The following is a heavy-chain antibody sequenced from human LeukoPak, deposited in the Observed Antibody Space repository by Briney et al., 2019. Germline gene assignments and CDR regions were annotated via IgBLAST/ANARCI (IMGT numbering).Heavy chain of an antibody. CDR3: ARGSAFDY. CDR2: IYISGST. J-gene: IGHJ4*02. CDR1: GDSISSRNYY. D-gene: IGHD6-6*01. V-gene: IGHV4-61*02. Sequence: SETLSLTCTVSGDSISSRNYYWSWIRQPAGKGLEWIGRIYISGSTNYNPSLKSRVTISLDTSKNQVSLKLNSVTAADTAVYYCARGSAFDYWGQGTLVTVSS.